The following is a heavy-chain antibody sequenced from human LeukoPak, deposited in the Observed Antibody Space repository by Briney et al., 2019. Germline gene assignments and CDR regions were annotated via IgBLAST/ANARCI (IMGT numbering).Heavy chain of an antibody. Sequence: SETLSLTCTVSGGSISSNSYYWGWIRQPPGKGLEWIGSVHYSGSTYYNPSLKSRVTISVDTSKNQFSLKLSSVTAADTAVYYCARDVRGVVALTRGYYFDYWGQGTLVTVSS. CDR3: ARDVRGVVALTRGYYFDY. CDR1: GGSISSNSYY. CDR2: VHYSGST. D-gene: IGHD3-22*01. J-gene: IGHJ4*02. V-gene: IGHV4-39*07.